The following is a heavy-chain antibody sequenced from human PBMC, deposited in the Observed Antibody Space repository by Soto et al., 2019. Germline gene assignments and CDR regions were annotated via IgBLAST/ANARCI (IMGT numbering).Heavy chain of an antibody. CDR1: GGSISSGGYS. Sequence: QLQLQESGSGLVKPSQTLSLTCAVSGGSISSGGYSWSWIRQPPGKGLEWIGYIYHSGSTYYNPSLKSRVTISVARSTNQFSLKLRSVTAADTAVYYCASTYFYSSGSALRDWGQGTLVTVSS. CDR2: IYHSGST. J-gene: IGHJ1*01. D-gene: IGHD3-22*01. CDR3: ASTYFYSSGSALRD. V-gene: IGHV4-30-2*01.